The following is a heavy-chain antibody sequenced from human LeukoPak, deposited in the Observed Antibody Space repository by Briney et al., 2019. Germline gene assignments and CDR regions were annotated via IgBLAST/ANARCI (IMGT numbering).Heavy chain of an antibody. J-gene: IGHJ4*02. Sequence: ASVKVSWKASGYTFTGYYIHWVRQAPGQGLEWMGWINPNSGGTNYAQKFQDRVTMTRDTSISTAYMEVTSLRSNDTAVYYCATARDRNSVYSSLDYWGQGTLVTVSS. D-gene: IGHD5/OR15-5a*01. CDR3: ATARDRNSVYSSLDY. CDR1: GYTFTGYY. CDR2: INPNSGGT. V-gene: IGHV1-2*02.